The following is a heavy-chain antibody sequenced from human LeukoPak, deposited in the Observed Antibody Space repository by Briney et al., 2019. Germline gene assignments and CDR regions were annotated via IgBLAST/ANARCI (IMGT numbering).Heavy chain of an antibody. CDR1: GFTFSSYA. CDR2: ISYDGSNK. Sequence: GRSLRLSCAASGFTFSSYAMHWVRQAPGKGLEWVAVISYDGSNKYYADSVKGRFTISRDNSKNTLYLQMNSLRAEDTAVYYCARDRGIAAAGSLYYYYGMDVWGQGTTVTVSS. J-gene: IGHJ6*02. D-gene: IGHD6-13*01. V-gene: IGHV3-30-3*01. CDR3: ARDRGIAAAGSLYYYYGMDV.